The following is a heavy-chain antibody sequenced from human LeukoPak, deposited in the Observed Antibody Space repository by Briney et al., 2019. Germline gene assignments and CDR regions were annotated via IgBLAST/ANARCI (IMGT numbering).Heavy chain of an antibody. CDR3: ARLPYYYDSSGYQASDY. J-gene: IGHJ4*02. CDR2: IYPGDSDT. CDR1: GYSFTSYW. Sequence: GESLKISCKGSGYSFTSYWIGWVRQMPGKGLEWMGIIYPGDSDTRYSPSFQGQVTISADKSISAAYLQWSSLKASDTAMYYCARLPYYYDSSGYQASDYWGQGTLVTVSP. D-gene: IGHD3-22*01. V-gene: IGHV5-51*01.